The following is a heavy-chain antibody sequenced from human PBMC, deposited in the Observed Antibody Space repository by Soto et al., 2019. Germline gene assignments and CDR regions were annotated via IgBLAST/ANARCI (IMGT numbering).Heavy chain of an antibody. CDR2: ISAYNGNT. D-gene: IGHD3-22*01. CDR3: ARYYDSSGYYYYYGMDV. CDR1: GYTFTSYG. Sequence: GASVKGSCKASGYTFTSYGISWVRQAPGQGLEWMGWISAYNGNTNYAQKLQGRVTMTTDTSTSTAYMELRSLRSDDTAVYYCARYYDSSGYYYYYGMDVWGQGTTVTVSS. V-gene: IGHV1-18*01. J-gene: IGHJ6*02.